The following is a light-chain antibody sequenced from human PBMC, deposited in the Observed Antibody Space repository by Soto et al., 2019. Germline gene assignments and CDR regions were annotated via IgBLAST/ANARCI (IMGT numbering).Light chain of an antibody. V-gene: IGLV2-14*01. CDR1: SSDFGDDKY. CDR2: GVN. CDR3: ISYKTDDTFV. Sequence: QSVLTQPASVSGSPGQSITVSCTGSSSDFGDDKYVSWYQQQPGKGPNLLIYGVNSRPSGISNRFSGSKSGNTASLTISGLQADDEAEYFCISYKTDDTFVFGTGTKLTVL. J-gene: IGLJ1*01.